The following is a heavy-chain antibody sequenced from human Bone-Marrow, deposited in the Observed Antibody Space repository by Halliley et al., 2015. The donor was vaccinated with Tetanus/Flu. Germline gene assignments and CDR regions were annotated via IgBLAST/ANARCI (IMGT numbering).Heavy chain of an antibody. J-gene: IGHJ6*02. CDR3: ARGFVLAV. D-gene: IGHD3-16*01. CDR2: MNPTSGDT. Sequence: QLVQSGAEVKKPGASVKVSCKASGNTFSNYDINWVRQAAGQGLEWMGWMNPTSGDTGYAQKFKGRVTMTRDASITTAYMELSSLSSEDAAVYYCARGFVLAVWGQGTTVTVSS. V-gene: IGHV1-8*01. CDR1: GNTFSNYD.